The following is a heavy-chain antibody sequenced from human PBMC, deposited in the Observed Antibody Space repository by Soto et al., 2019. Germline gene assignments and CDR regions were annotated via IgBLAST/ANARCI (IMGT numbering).Heavy chain of an antibody. Sequence: ASVKVSCKASGYTFTGYYMHWVRQAPGQGLEWMGWINPNSGGTNYAQKFQGWVTMTRDTSISTAYMELSRLRSDDTAVYYCARSIMITFGGVIVRKDAFDIWGQGTMVTVSS. D-gene: IGHD3-16*02. CDR3: ARSIMITFGGVIVRKDAFDI. J-gene: IGHJ3*02. V-gene: IGHV1-2*04. CDR2: INPNSGGT. CDR1: GYTFTGYY.